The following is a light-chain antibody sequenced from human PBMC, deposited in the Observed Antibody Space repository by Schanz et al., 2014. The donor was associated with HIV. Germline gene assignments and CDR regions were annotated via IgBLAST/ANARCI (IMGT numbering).Light chain of an antibody. CDR3: SSFTSSNTLI. J-gene: IGLJ2*01. CDR1: SSDVGGYNY. Sequence: QSALTQPASVSGSPGQSITISCTGTSSDVGGYNYVSWYQQHPGKAPKLLIYDVSNRPSGISNRFSGSKSGNTASLTISGLLPEDEADYYCSSFTSSNTLIFGGGTKLTVL. CDR2: DVS. V-gene: IGLV2-14*03.